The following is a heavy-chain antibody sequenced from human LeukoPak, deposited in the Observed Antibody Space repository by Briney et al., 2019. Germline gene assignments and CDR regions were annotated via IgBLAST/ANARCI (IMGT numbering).Heavy chain of an antibody. V-gene: IGHV3-23*01. Sequence: GGSLRPSRAASGFTFSNYAMNWVRQAPGKGLEWVSSISHSGSYTYYADSVKGRFTISRDNSKNTVYLQMNSLTAEDTAVYYCAKGSYYYSNYYSYYMDVWGKGTTVTVSS. J-gene: IGHJ6*03. CDR3: AKGSYYYSNYYSYYMDV. CDR2: ISHSGSYT. CDR1: GFTFSNYA. D-gene: IGHD3-10*01.